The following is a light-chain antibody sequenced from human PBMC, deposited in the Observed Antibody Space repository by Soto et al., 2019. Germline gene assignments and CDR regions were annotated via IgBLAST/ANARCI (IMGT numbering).Light chain of an antibody. CDR2: AAS. Sequence: IKKTQCPSTLSASVGDRVTITCRASQGISSYLAWYQQKAGKAPKLLIYAASTLQSGVPSRFSGSGSGTDFTLTISSLEPEDFAVYYCQQYGSSGTFGQGTKVDIK. CDR1: QGISSY. V-gene: IGKV1-9*01. J-gene: IGKJ1*01. CDR3: QQYGSSGT.